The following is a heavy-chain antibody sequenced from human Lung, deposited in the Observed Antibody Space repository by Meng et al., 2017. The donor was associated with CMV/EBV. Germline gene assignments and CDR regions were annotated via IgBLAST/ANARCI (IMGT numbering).Heavy chain of an antibody. CDR1: GGTFSSYA. CDR2: IIPIFGTA. J-gene: IGHJ5*02. CDR3: ARGGSSSWSRRYNWFDP. V-gene: IGHV1-69*05. Sequence: SXXVSXKASGGTFSSYAISWVRQAPGQGLEWMGGIIPIFGTANYAQKFQGRVTITTDESTSTAYMELSSLRSEDTAVYYCARGGSSSWSRRYNWFDPWGTGNLV. D-gene: IGHD6-13*01.